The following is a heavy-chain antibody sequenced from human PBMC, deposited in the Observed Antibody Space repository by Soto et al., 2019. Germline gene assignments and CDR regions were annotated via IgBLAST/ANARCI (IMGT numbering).Heavy chain of an antibody. CDR2: IYYSGST. CDR1: GGSISSGSYY. V-gene: IGHV4-31*03. Sequence: QVQLQESGPGLVKPPQTLSLTSTVSGGSISSGSYYWSWIRQHPGKGLEWIGYIYYSGSTYYNPSLKSRVTISVDTSKNQFSLKLSSVTAVDTAVYYCARSGYSYGPNPLLYWGQGTLVTVSS. D-gene: IGHD5-18*01. J-gene: IGHJ4*02. CDR3: ARSGYSYGPNPLLY.